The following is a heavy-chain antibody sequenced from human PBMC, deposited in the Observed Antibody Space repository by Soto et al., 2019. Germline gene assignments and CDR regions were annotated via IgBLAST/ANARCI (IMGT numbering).Heavy chain of an antibody. CDR2: ISSSLTYV. Sequence: QVQLVESGGGLVKPGGSLRLSCAASGFTFNDDYMGWIRQAPGKGLEWVSFISSSLTYVKYADSVKGRFTISRDNAKDSLSLQMNSLRAEDTAVYYCVRSRWLYAIDYGGHGILVTVSS. J-gene: IGHJ4*01. CDR3: VRSRWLYAIDY. D-gene: IGHD4-17*01. V-gene: IGHV3-11*05. CDR1: GFTFNDDY.